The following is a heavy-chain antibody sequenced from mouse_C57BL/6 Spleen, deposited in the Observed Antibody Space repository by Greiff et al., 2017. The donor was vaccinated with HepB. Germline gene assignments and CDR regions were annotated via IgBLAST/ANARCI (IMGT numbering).Heavy chain of an antibody. CDR2: IDPSDSYT. J-gene: IGHJ2*01. Sequence: QVQLQQPGAELVKPGASVKLSCKASGYTFTSYWMQWVKQRPGQGLEWIGEIDPSDSYTNYNQKFKDKATLTVDTSSSTAYMQLHNLTSEDSAVYFCARGDYSNYFDYWGQGTTLTVSS. CDR1: GYTFTSYW. D-gene: IGHD2-5*01. CDR3: ARGDYSNYFDY. V-gene: IGHV1-50*01.